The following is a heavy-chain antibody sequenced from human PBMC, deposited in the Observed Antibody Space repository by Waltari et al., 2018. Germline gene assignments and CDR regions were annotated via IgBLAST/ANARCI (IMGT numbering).Heavy chain of an antibody. CDR3: ARGNDYGDFFDY. CDR2: IYYSGST. D-gene: IGHD4-17*01. V-gene: IGHV4-59*11. J-gene: IGHJ4*02. CDR1: GGSISSHY. Sequence: QVQLQESGPGLVKPSETLSLTCTVSGGSISSHYWSWIRQPPGKGLEWIGYIYYSGSTNYNPSLKSRVTISVDTSKNQFSLKLSSVTAADTAVYYCARGNDYGDFFDYWGQGTLVTVSS.